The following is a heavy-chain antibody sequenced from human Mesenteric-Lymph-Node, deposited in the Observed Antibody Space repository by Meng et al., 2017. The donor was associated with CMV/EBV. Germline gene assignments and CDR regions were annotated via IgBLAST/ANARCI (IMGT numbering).Heavy chain of an antibody. Sequence: GESLKISCAASGFTFSSYWMTWVRQAPGKGLEWVANIKQDGSEKYYVDSVKGRFTISRDNAKNSLNLQMNSLTAEDTAVYYCARKMAKILPFDYWGQGNLVTVSS. CDR3: ARKMAKILPFDY. CDR1: GFTFSSYW. CDR2: IKQDGSEK. J-gene: IGHJ4*02. V-gene: IGHV3-7*01. D-gene: IGHD5-24*01.